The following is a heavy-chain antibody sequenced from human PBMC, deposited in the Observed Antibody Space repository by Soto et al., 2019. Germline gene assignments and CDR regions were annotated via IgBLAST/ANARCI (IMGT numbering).Heavy chain of an antibody. D-gene: IGHD4-17*01. J-gene: IGHJ6*02. V-gene: IGHV1-69*06. Sequence: SVKVSCKASGGTFSSYAISWVRQAPGQGLEWMGGIIPIFGTANYTQKFQGRVTITADKSTSTAYMELSSLRSEDTAVYYCAVPTTVTIDYYYGMDVWGQGTTVTVSS. CDR1: GGTFSSYA. CDR3: AVPTTVTIDYYYGMDV. CDR2: IIPIFGTA.